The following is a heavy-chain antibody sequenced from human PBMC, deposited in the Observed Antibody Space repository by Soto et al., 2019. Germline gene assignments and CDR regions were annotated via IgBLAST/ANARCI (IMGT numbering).Heavy chain of an antibody. CDR2: ISRSSSNI. J-gene: IGHJ4*02. CDR1: GFTFSNYG. D-gene: IGHD2-2*01. CDR3: ARELDGTSRIDN. V-gene: IGHV3-21*01. Sequence: GSLRLSCAASGFTFSNYGMNWVRQAPGKGLEWVSSISRSSSNIYYGDSVKGRFTISRDNAKSSLYLQMNSLRAEDTAMYYCARELDGTSRIDNWGQGTLVTVSS.